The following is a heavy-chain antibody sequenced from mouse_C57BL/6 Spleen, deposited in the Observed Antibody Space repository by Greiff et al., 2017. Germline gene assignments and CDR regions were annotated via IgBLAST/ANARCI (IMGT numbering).Heavy chain of an antibody. CDR1: GFNIKDYY. D-gene: IGHD1-1*01. J-gene: IGHJ1*03. Sequence: EVQLPPSGAELVRPGASVKLSCTASGFNIKDYYMHWVKQRPEQGLEWIGRIDPEDGDTEYDPKFQGNATMTADTSSNTAYLQLSSLTSEDTAVYYCTTTTGRYFDVWGTGTTVTVSS. V-gene: IGHV14-1*01. CDR2: IDPEDGDT. CDR3: TTTTGRYFDV.